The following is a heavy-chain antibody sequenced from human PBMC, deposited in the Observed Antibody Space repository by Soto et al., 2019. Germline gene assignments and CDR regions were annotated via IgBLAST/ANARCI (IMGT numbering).Heavy chain of an antibody. D-gene: IGHD4-17*01. V-gene: IGHV4-30-2*01. CDR3: ARGMTTVTTLDY. CDR1: GGSISSGGYS. J-gene: IGHJ4*02. Sequence: QLQLQESGSGLVKPSQTLSLTCAVSGGSISSGGYSWSWIRQPPGKGLEWIGYIYHSGSTYYNPSLKSRLTISLDRSKKQLSLKLSSVTAAETAVYYCARGMTTVTTLDYWGQGTLVTVSS. CDR2: IYHSGST.